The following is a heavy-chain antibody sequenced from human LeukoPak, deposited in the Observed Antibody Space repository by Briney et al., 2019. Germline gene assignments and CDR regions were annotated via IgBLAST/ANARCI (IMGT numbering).Heavy chain of an antibody. V-gene: IGHV3-72*01. J-gene: IGHJ4*02. Sequence: GGSPRLSCAASGFTFSDHYMDWVRQAPGKGLDWIGRSRNRAHSYSTEYAASVKGRFTVSRADSENSLYLQMNSLRADDTAVYYCAVDSSSWYMGFDYWGQGTLVTVSS. D-gene: IGHD6-13*01. CDR2: SRNRAHSYST. CDR3: AVDSSSWYMGFDY. CDR1: GFTFSDHY.